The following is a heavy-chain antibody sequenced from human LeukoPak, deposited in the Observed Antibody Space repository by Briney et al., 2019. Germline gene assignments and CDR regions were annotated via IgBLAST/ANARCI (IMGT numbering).Heavy chain of an antibody. D-gene: IGHD6-13*01. CDR2: IYYSGST. J-gene: IGHJ6*03. Sequence: PSGTLSLTCTVSGGSISSSSYYWGWIRRPPGKGLEWIGSIYYSGSTYYNPSLKSRVTISVDTSRNQFSLKLSSVTAADTAVYYCARGAGSWSHYYYYYMDVWGKGTTVTVSS. CDR3: ARGAGSWSHYYYYYMDV. V-gene: IGHV4-39*01. CDR1: GGSISSSSYY.